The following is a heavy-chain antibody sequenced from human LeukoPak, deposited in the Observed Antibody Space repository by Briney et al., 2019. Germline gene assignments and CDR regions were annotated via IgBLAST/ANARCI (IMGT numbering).Heavy chain of an antibody. D-gene: IGHD5-18*01. V-gene: IGHV3-30*18. CDR3: AKEYGYSYGIDY. CDR1: GFTFSSYG. CDR2: ISYDGSNK. J-gene: IGHJ4*02. Sequence: GRSLRLSCAASGFTFSSYGMHWVRQAPGKGLEWVAVISYDGSNKYYADSVKGRFTISRDNSKNTLYLQMNSLRAEDTAVYYCAKEYGYSYGIDYWGQGTLVTVSS.